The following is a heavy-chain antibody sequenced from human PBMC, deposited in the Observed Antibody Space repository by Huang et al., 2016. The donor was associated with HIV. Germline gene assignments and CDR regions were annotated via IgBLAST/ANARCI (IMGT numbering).Heavy chain of an antibody. J-gene: IGHJ6*02. V-gene: IGHV1-69*13. CDR3: AAKIGSDGYFISRGPRSNYYSLDV. Sequence: QLQLVQSGAQVKKPGSSVNVSCKASGKTFSGSAISWVRQAPGQRLAWMGGIGPRYGKPKYAKNCQGGGTITADESRTTAYMELTSLTSKDTAVYFCAAKIGSDGYFISRGPRSNYYSLDVWGQGTTVVVSS. CDR2: IGPRYGKP. CDR1: GKTFSGSA. D-gene: IGHD3-10*01.